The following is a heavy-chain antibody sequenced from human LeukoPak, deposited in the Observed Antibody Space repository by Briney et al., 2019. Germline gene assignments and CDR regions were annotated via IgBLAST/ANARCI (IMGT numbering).Heavy chain of an antibody. Sequence: GSLRHSCAASGFTVSSNYVSWVRQAPGKGLEWVSVIYSGGSTYYADSVKGRFTISRDSGRKSVYLQMNSLTTDDTAFYFCAKELDTMFFDYWGQGALVTVSS. J-gene: IGHJ4*02. V-gene: IGHV3-53*05. CDR2: IYSGGST. CDR3: AKELDTMFFDY. CDR1: GFTVSSNY. D-gene: IGHD3-10*02.